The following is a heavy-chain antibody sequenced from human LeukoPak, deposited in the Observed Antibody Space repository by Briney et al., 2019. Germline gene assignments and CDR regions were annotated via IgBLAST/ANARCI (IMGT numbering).Heavy chain of an antibody. CDR1: GFTFSNYA. J-gene: IGHJ4*02. CDR3: ASRPAPSLGPLDY. D-gene: IGHD2-2*01. Sequence: PGGSLRLSCAASGFTFSNYAMAWVRQIPGKGLDWVSILSGSGGSTYYAGAVKGRFTLSRDNSKSTLYLHMNNLRVDDTAIYYCASRPAPSLGPLDYWGQGTLVTVSS. V-gene: IGHV3-23*01. CDR2: LSGSGGST.